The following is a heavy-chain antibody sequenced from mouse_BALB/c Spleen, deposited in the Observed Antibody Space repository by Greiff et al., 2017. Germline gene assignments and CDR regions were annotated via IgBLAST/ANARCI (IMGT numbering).Heavy chain of an antibody. J-gene: IGHJ1*01. Sequence: VHVKQSGAELVRSGASVKLSCTASGFNIKDYYMHWVKQRPEQGLEWIGWIDPENGDTEYAPKFQGKATMTADTSSNTAYLQLSSLTSEDTAVYYCNAWGYFDVWGAGTTVTVSS. CDR2: IDPENGDT. V-gene: IGHV14-4*02. CDR1: GFNIKDYY. CDR3: NAWGYFDV.